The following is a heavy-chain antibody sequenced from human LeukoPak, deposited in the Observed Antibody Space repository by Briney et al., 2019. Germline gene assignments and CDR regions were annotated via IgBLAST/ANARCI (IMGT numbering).Heavy chain of an antibody. J-gene: IGHJ5*02. CDR2: IYWDDDK. V-gene: IGHV2-5*02. CDR1: GFSLTTSGVG. D-gene: IGHD2-15*01. CDR3: AHTSAAVVAEEDRFDP. Sequence: ESGPTLVNPTQTLTLTCTFSGFSLTTSGVGVAWIRQPPGKALERLALIYWDDDKRYSPSLKSRLTITKATSKNQVVLTMANMDPVDTATYYCAHTSAAVVAEEDRFDPWGQGTLVTVSS.